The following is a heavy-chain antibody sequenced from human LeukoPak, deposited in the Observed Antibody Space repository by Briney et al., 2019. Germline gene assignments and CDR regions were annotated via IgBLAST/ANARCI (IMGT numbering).Heavy chain of an antibody. J-gene: IGHJ4*02. V-gene: IGHV4-59*01. CDR1: GGSISNYY. CDR3: ARVHSSSWYLDY. CDR2: IHYSGST. D-gene: IGHD6-13*01. Sequence: PSETLSLTCTVSGGSISNYYWSWIRQPPGKGLEWIGYIHYSGSTNYNPSLKSRVTISVDTSKNQFSLKLTSVTAADTAVHYCARVHSSSWYLDYWGQGTLVTVSS.